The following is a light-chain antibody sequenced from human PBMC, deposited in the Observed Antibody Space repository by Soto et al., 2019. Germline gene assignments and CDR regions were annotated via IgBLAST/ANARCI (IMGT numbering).Light chain of an antibody. V-gene: IGKV1-39*01. Sequence: DVQMTQSPSSLSASVGDRVTIPCRASQNIGKYLIWYQQKPGKAPKLLIYAASTLQSGVPSRFSGSGSGTDFTLTISSLQPEDFATYFCQQNYSPPPTFGQGTKVEIK. J-gene: IGKJ1*01. CDR2: AAS. CDR1: QNIGKY. CDR3: QQNYSPPPT.